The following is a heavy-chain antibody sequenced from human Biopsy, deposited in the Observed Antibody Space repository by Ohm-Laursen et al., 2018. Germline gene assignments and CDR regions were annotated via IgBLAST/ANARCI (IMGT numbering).Heavy chain of an antibody. CDR3: ASLEDRTFDK. CDR2: IIPILHVP. CDR1: GGTLITYA. Sequence: SPVKVSCKASGGTLITYAISWVRQAPGQGLEWMGRIIPILHVPTYAQSFQGRVTISADKSTSTAYMELSGLRSEDTAVYYCASLEDRTFDKWGQGTLVTVSS. J-gene: IGHJ4*02. V-gene: IGHV1-69*04.